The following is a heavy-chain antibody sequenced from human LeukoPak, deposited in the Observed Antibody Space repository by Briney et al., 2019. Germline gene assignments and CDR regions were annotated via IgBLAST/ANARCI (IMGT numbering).Heavy chain of an antibody. V-gene: IGHV7-4-1*02. CDR1: GYTFTGYA. CDR3: ARAVGVTRSYGMDV. Sequence: ASVKVSCKASGYTFTGYAMNWVRQAPGQGLEWMGWINTNTGNPTYAQGFTGRFVFSLDTSVSTAYLQISSLKAEDTAVYYCARAVGVTRSYGMDVWGQGTTVTVSS. CDR2: INTNTGNP. D-gene: IGHD1-26*01. J-gene: IGHJ6*02.